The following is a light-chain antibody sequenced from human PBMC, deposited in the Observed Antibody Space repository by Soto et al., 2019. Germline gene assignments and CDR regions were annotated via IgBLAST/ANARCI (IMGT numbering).Light chain of an antibody. CDR1: SYYVGGYNY. J-gene: IGLJ2*01. Sequence: QSALTQPASVSGSPGQSITISCTGTSYYVGGYNYVSWYQQHPARAPKLMIYDVSDRPSGVSNRFSGSKSGNTASLTISGLQAEDEADYYCSSYTSSSTLMVFGGGTKLTVL. CDR2: DVS. CDR3: SSYTSSSTLMV. V-gene: IGLV2-14*01.